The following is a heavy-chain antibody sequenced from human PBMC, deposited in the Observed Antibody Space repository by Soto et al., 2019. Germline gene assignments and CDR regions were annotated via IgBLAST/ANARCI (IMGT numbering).Heavy chain of an antibody. CDR1: ELSSSNHA. CDR2: ISGTDGGA. J-gene: IGHJ4*02. Sequence: EVHLLESGGGWVQPGGSLRLSCAASELSSSNHAMTWVRQAPGKGLEWVSGISGTDGGAYYADSVKGRFTISRDNSRSTLYLQMNSLRVEDTAVYYCASGGLHGYTNGGLSYFHSWGQGTLVTVSS. D-gene: IGHD5-18*01. CDR3: ASGGLHGYTNGGLSYFHS. V-gene: IGHV3-23*01.